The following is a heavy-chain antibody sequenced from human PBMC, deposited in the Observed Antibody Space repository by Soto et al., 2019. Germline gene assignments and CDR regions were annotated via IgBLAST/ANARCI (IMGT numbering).Heavy chain of an antibody. CDR1: GGSISSYY. V-gene: IGHV4-59*01. CDR2: IYYSGST. Sequence: WETLSLTCTVSGGSISSYYWSWIRQPPGKGLEWIGYIYYSGSTNYNPSLKSRVTISVDTSKNQFSLKLSSVTAADTAVYYCARLIEEWLSYFDYWGQGTLVTVSS. D-gene: IGHD3-3*01. J-gene: IGHJ4*02. CDR3: ARLIEEWLSYFDY.